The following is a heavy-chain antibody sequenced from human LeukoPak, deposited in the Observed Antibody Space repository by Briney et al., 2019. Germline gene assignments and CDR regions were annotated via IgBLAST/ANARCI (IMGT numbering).Heavy chain of an antibody. D-gene: IGHD2-15*01. Sequence: SETLSLTCAVYGGSFSGYYWSWVRQPPGKGLEWIGEINHSGSTNYNPSLKSRVTISVDTSKNQFSLKLSSVTAADTAVYYCARRDCSGGSCYVNWFDPWGQGTLVTVSS. V-gene: IGHV4-34*01. J-gene: IGHJ5*02. CDR1: GGSFSGYY. CDR3: ARRDCSGGSCYVNWFDP. CDR2: INHSGST.